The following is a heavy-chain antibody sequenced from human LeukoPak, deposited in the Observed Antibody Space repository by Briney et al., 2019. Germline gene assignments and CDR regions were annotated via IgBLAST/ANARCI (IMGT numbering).Heavy chain of an antibody. D-gene: IGHD4-17*01. CDR3: ARRLGDYYFDY. CDR2: ISAYNGNT. J-gene: IGHJ4*02. Sequence: GASVKVSCKASGGTFSSYAISWVRQAPGQGLEWMGWISAYNGNTNYAQKLQGRVTMTTDTSTSTAYMELRSLRSDDTAVYYCARRLGDYYFDYWGQGTLVTVSS. V-gene: IGHV1-18*01. CDR1: GGTFSSYA.